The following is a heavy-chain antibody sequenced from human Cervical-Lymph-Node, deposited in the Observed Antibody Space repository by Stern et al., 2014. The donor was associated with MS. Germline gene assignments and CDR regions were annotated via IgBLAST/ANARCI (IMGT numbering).Heavy chain of an antibody. CDR1: GFIFSDSV. CDR3: TRHGLLGRIDDFDY. CDR2: IKNKAGNHAT. D-gene: IGHD3/OR15-3a*01. Sequence: EVQLVESGGGLVLPGESLQLSCAGSGFIFSDSVIHWVRKASGKGLAWLGHIKNKAGNHATAYAASVRGRITISRDDSKNTAYLQMNSLKTEDTALYYCTRHGLLGRIDDFDYWGQGTLVTVSS. J-gene: IGHJ4*02. V-gene: IGHV3-73*01.